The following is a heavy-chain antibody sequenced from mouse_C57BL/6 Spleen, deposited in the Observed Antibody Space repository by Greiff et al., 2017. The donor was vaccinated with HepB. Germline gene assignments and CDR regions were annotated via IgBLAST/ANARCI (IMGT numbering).Heavy chain of an antibody. D-gene: IGHD1-1*01. CDR2: ISDGGSYT. CDR1: GFTFSSYA. Sequence: EVQGVESGGGLVKPGGSLKLSCAASGFTFSSYAMSWVRQTPEKRLEWVATISDGGSYTYYPDNVKGRFTISRDNAKNNLYLQMSHLKSEDTAMYYCAREFITTEGFAYWGQGTLVTVSA. V-gene: IGHV5-4*01. CDR3: AREFITTEGFAY. J-gene: IGHJ3*01.